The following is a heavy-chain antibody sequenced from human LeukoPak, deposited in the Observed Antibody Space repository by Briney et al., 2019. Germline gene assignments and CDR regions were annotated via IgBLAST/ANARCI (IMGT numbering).Heavy chain of an antibody. J-gene: IGHJ4*02. Sequence: AGGSLRLSCAASGVIFSSYDMTWVRQAPGKGLEWVANIKQDGSKKYSVDSVKGRFTISRDNAKNSLYLQMNSLRVDDTAVYYCARDRHYFDYWGQGNLVAVS. CDR1: GVIFSSYD. CDR2: IKQDGSKK. CDR3: ARDRHYFDY. V-gene: IGHV3-7*01.